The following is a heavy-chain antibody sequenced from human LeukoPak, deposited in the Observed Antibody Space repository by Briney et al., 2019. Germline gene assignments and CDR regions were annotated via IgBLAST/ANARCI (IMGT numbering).Heavy chain of an antibody. J-gene: IGHJ6*02. CDR1: GGSISSYY. Sequence: SETLSPTCTVSGGSISSYYWSWIRQPPGKGLEWIGYIYYSGSTNYNPSLKSRVTISVDTSKNQFSLKLSSVTAADTAVYYCRGSDYDFWSGNGMDVWGQGTTVTVSS. D-gene: IGHD3-3*01. V-gene: IGHV4-59*08. CDR3: RGSDYDFWSGNGMDV. CDR2: IYYSGST.